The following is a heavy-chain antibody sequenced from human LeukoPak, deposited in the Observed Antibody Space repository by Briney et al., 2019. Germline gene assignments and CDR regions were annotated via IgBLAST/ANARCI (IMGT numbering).Heavy chain of an antibody. CDR3: ARDRYGLGGYFDY. J-gene: IGHJ4*02. Sequence: PSETLSLTCAVYGGSFSGYYWSWIRQPPGKGLEWIGEINHSGSTNYNPSLKSRVTISVDTSKNQFSLKLSSVTAADTAVYYCARDRYGLGGYFDYWGQGTLVTVSS. CDR1: GGSFSGYY. CDR2: INHSGST. D-gene: IGHD3-9*01. V-gene: IGHV4-34*01.